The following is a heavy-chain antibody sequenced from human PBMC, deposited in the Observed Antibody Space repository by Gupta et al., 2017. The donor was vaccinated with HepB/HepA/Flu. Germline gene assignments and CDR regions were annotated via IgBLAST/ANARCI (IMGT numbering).Heavy chain of an antibody. CDR1: GYTFTCYA. CDR3: ARGRAVAANCYYYYDMDG. D-gene: IGHD2-15*01. J-gene: IGHJ6*02. CDR2: INAGSGNT. Sequence: QVQPVQSGAEVKKPGSSVQFSCRASGYTFTCYAVHCVRQAPGQRLEWMGCINAGSGNTKYAKKFQGRVTITRDRAAGTAYMELSSLRSEDTAVYYCARGRAVAANCYYYYDMDGWGRGTTVTV. V-gene: IGHV1-3*01.